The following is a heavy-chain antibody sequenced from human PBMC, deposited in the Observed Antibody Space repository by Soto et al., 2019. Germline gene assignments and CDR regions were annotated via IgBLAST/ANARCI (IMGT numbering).Heavy chain of an antibody. J-gene: IGHJ6*02. CDR1: GFTFSSYG. Sequence: PGGSLILSCAASGFTFSSYGMHWVRQAPGKGLEWVAVIRYDGSNKYYADSVKGRFTISRDNSKNTLYLQMNSLRAEDTAVYYCARDLAPVSSVPHYYYYGMDVWGQGTTVTVSS. CDR3: ARDLAPVSSVPHYYYYGMDV. V-gene: IGHV3-33*01. D-gene: IGHD2-2*01. CDR2: IRYDGSNK.